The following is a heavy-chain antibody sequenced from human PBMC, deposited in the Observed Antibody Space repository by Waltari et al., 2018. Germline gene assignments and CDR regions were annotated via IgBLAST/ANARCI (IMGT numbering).Heavy chain of an antibody. Sequence: QVQLVQSGAEVKKPGSSVKVSCKASGGTFSSYAISWVRQAPGQGLEWMGGDVPSFRTANYAQKFQGRVTITGDESTSTAYMELSSLRSEDTAGYYCAGVGGWYRFDYWGQGTLVTVSS. D-gene: IGHD6-19*01. CDR2: DVPSFRTA. V-gene: IGHV1-69*12. CDR3: AGVGGWYRFDY. CDR1: GGTFSSYA. J-gene: IGHJ4*02.